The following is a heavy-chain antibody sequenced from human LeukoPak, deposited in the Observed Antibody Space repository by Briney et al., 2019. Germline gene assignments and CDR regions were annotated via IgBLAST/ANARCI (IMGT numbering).Heavy chain of an antibody. CDR1: GFTFSNAW. D-gene: IGHD3-22*01. CDR2: IKRKTDGGTT. V-gene: IGHV3-15*01. Sequence: GGSLRLSCAASGFTFSNAWMRWVRQAPGKGLEWVDRIKRKTDGGTTDYAAPVKGRFTISRDDSKNTLYLQMNSLKTEDTAVYYCTTVGDSSWYYFDYWGQGTLVTVSS. CDR3: TTVGDSSWYYFDY. J-gene: IGHJ4*02.